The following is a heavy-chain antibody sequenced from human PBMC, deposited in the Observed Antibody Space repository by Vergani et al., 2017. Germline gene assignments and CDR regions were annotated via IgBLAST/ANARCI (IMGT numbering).Heavy chain of an antibody. D-gene: IGHD3-3*01. CDR2: ISYDGSNK. Sequence: QVQLVESGGGVVQPGRSLRLSCAASGFTFSSYAMHWVRQAPGKGLEWVAVISYDGSNKYYADSVKGRFTISRDNSKNTLYLQMNSLRAEDTDVYYCARDSKYDFWSGYYYYYYGMDVWGQGTTVTVSS. V-gene: IGHV3-30*01. CDR3: ARDSKYDFWSGYYYYYYGMDV. CDR1: GFTFSSYA. J-gene: IGHJ6*02.